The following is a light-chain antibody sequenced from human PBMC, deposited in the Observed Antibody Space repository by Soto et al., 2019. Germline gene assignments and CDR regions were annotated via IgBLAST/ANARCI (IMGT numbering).Light chain of an antibody. CDR1: QSVSSS. Sequence: EIVMTQTPATLSVSPGERATLSCRASQSVSSSLAWYQEKPVQAPRLLIQGASTRATGIPARFSGSGSGTEFTLTISSLQSEDFAVYYCQQYNNWALTFGGGTKMEIK. CDR2: GAS. J-gene: IGKJ4*01. V-gene: IGKV3-15*01. CDR3: QQYNNWALT.